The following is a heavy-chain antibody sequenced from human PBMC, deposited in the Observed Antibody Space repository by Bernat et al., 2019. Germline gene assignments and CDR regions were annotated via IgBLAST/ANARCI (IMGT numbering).Heavy chain of an antibody. CDR1: GFSFSNYY. Sequence: QVQLVESGGGLVKPGGSLRLSCAVSGFSFSNYYMSWIRQAPGKVLEWVSYISGDSGDTNYADSVKGRFTISRDNAKSSLYLQMNSLRAEDSALYYCGRETRGHDGDGGWGQGTLVTVSS. J-gene: IGHJ4*02. CDR3: GRETRGHDGDGG. V-gene: IGHV3-11*05. D-gene: IGHD3-10*01. CDR2: ISGDSGDT.